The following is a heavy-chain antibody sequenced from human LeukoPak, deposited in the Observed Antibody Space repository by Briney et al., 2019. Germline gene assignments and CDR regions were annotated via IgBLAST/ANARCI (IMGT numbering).Heavy chain of an antibody. D-gene: IGHD3-3*01. CDR1: GFTFRTYE. J-gene: IGHJ4*02. Sequence: PGGSLRLSCAASGFTFRTYEMNWVRQAPGRGLEWVSYISGSGTSTSYADSVKGRFTISRDNAKESVYLQMDSLRDEDTAVYYCAREGSTSGIFDWGQGTLVTVSS. CDR2: ISGSGTST. V-gene: IGHV3-48*03. CDR3: AREGSTSGIFD.